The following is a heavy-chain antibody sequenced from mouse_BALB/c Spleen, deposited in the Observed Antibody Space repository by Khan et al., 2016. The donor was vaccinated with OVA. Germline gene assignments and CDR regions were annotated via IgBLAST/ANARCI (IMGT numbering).Heavy chain of an antibody. D-gene: IGHD2-14*01. Sequence: EVQLLETGGGLVQPGGSRGLSCKGSGFTFSGFWMNWVRQTPGKTLEWIGDINSDGSAINYAPYIKDRFTFFRDNYKRTLYLQMTNVPSEGTATYFCMGERELLKVRQYFDDWGEGTTVTVSS. J-gene: IGHJ1*01. CDR3: MGERELLKVRQYFDD. CDR2: INSDGSAI. CDR1: GFTFSGFW. V-gene: IGHV11-2*02.